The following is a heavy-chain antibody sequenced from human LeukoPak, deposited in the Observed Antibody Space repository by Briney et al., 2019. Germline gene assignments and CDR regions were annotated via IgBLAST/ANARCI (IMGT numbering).Heavy chain of an antibody. D-gene: IGHD5-24*01. Sequence: SETLSLTCAVYGGSISGYYWSWIRQPPGKGLEWIGEINHSGSTNYNPSLKSRVTISVDTSKNQFSLKLSSVTAADTAVYYCARGTEMATIKKVYYFDYWGQGTLVTVSS. CDR3: ARGTEMATIKKVYYFDY. CDR2: INHSGST. J-gene: IGHJ4*02. V-gene: IGHV4-34*01. CDR1: GGSISGYY.